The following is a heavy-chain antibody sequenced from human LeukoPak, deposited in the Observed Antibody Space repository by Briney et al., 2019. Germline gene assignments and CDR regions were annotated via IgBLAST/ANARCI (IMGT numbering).Heavy chain of an antibody. J-gene: IGHJ4*02. Sequence: GGSLRLSCAASGFTFDDYAMYWVRQAPGKGLEWVSGISWNSGFIGYADSVKGRFTISRDNAKNSPYLQMNNLRPEDTALYYCAKGDYDSATYYRVTNYFDYWGQGTLVTVSS. CDR2: ISWNSGFI. D-gene: IGHD3-10*01. CDR1: GFTFDDYA. CDR3: AKGDYDSATYYRVTNYFDY. V-gene: IGHV3-9*01.